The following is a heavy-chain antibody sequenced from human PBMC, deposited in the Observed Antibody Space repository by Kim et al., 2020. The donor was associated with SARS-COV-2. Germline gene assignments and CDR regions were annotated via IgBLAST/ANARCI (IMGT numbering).Heavy chain of an antibody. J-gene: IGHJ4*02. CDR3: ARVGSSWYVNYFDY. CDR2: INTNTGNP. Sequence: ASVKVSCKASGYTFTSYAMNWVRQAPGQWLEWMGWINTNTGNPTYAQGFTGRFVFSLDTSVSTAYLQISSLKAEDTAVYYCARVGSSWYVNYFDYWGQGTLVTVSS. CDR1: GYTFTSYA. V-gene: IGHV7-4-1*02. D-gene: IGHD6-13*01.